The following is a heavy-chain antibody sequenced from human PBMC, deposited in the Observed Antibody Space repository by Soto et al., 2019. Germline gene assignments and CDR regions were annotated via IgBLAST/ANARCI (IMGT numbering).Heavy chain of an antibody. J-gene: IGHJ6*03. D-gene: IGHD4-17*01. CDR1: GFTFSSYG. Sequence: GGSLRLSCAASGFTFSSYGMHWVRQAPGKGLEWVAVIWYDGSNKYYADSVKGRFTISRDNSKNTLYLQMNSLRAEDTAVYYCAREVTTGNYYYYMDVWGKGTTVTVSS. CDR2: IWYDGSNK. V-gene: IGHV3-33*01. CDR3: AREVTTGNYYYYMDV.